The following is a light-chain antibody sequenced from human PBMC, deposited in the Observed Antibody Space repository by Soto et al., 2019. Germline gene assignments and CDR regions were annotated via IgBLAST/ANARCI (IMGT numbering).Light chain of an antibody. CDR1: QDIYSW. J-gene: IGKJ1*01. CDR3: QRYNSNSRT. CDR2: DAS. Sequence: DIQLTQSPSTLSASVGDRVTITCRASQDIYSWVAWYQQKPGKAPKFLIYDASILQSGVPSRFSGSGSGTEVTLTISSLQPDDFATYYCQRYNSNSRTFGQGTTVDFK. V-gene: IGKV1-5*01.